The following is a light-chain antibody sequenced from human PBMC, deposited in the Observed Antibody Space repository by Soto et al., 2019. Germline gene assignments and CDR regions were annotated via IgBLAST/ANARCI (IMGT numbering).Light chain of an antibody. CDR3: QQYSSYPLT. V-gene: IGKV1-5*03. CDR2: RAS. CDR1: QSFTSW. Sequence: DIQMTQSPPTLSASVGDRVTITCRASQSFTSWVAWYQQKPGKAPKLLIYRASNLESGVPSRFSGSGSGTEFTLTISSLQPDDFATYYCQQYSSYPLTFGGGTKVEIK. J-gene: IGKJ4*01.